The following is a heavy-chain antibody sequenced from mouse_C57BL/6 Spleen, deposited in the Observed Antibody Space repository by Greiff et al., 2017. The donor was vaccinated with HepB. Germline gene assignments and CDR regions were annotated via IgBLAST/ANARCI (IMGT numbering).Heavy chain of an antibody. V-gene: IGHV7-3*01. CDR2: IRNKANGYTT. CDR1: GFTFTDYY. CDR3: ARSYGNFPYWYFDV. D-gene: IGHD2-1*01. J-gene: IGHJ1*03. Sequence: DVMLVESGGGLVQPGGSLSLSCAASGFTFTDYYMSWVRQPPGKALEWLGFIRNKANGYTTEYSASVKGRFTISRDNSQSILYLQMNALRAEDSATYYCARSYGNFPYWYFDVWGTGTTVTVSS.